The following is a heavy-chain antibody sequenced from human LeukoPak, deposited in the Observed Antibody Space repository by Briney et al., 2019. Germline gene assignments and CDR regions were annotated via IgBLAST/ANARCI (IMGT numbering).Heavy chain of an antibody. J-gene: IGHJ3*02. V-gene: IGHV4-34*01. CDR1: GGSFSGYY. Sequence: KPSETLSLTCAVYGGSFSGYYWSWIRQPPGKGLEWIGEINHSGSTNYNPSLKSRVTISVDTSKNQFSLKLSSVTAADTAVYYCASISKRDGPRWWTFDIWGQGTMVTVSS. CDR2: INHSGST. CDR3: ASISKRDGPRWWTFDI. D-gene: IGHD5-24*01.